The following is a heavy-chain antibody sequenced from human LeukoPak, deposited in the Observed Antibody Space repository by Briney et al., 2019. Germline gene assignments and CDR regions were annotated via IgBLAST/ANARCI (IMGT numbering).Heavy chain of an antibody. CDR1: GGSSSNYY. D-gene: IGHD3-10*01. CDR3: ARRGFGELFDY. V-gene: IGHV4-59*01. Sequence: SETLSLTCSVSGGSSSNYYWSWIRQPPGKGLEWIGFIFYTGSTYYNPSLKSRVTISVDTSKNQFSLKLNSVTAADTAVYYCARRGFGELFDYWGQGTLVTVSS. CDR2: IFYTGST. J-gene: IGHJ4*02.